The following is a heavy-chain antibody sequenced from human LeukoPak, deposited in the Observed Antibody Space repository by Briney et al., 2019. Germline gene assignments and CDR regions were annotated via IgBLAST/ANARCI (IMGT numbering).Heavy chain of an antibody. CDR3: ARASYGDYGLDY. V-gene: IGHV1-8*01. J-gene: IGHJ4*02. D-gene: IGHD4-17*01. CDR1: GYTFTSYD. Sequence: ASVKVSCKASGYTFTSYDINWVRQATGQGLEWMGWMNPNSGNTGYAQKFQGRVTMTRNTSTSTAYIELSSLRSEDTAVYYCARASYGDYGLDYWGQGPLGTVSS. CDR2: MNPNSGNT.